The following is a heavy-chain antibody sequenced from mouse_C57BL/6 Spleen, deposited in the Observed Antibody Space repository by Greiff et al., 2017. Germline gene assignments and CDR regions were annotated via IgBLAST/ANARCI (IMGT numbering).Heavy chain of an antibody. CDR3: AREDYGGYFDY. CDR2: INYDGSST. Sequence: EVKLMESEGGLVQPGSSMKLSCTASGFTFSDYYMAWVRQVPEKGLEWVANINYDGSSTYSLDSLYSRFIISRDNAKYNLYLKMSRLKSEDTATDYCAREDYGGYFDYWGQGTTLTVSS. V-gene: IGHV5-16*01. CDR1: GFTFSDYY. D-gene: IGHD1-1*02. J-gene: IGHJ2*01.